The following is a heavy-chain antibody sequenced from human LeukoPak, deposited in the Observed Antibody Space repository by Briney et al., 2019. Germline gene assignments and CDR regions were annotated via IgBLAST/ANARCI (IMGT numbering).Heavy chain of an antibody. Sequence: GGSLRLSCAASGFTFSSYEMNWVRQAPGKGLEWVSYISSSGSTIYYADSVKGRFTISRDNAMNSLYLQMNSLRAEDTAVYYCARDEDRSSGWYVGYWGQGTLVTVSS. D-gene: IGHD6-19*01. CDR3: ARDEDRSSGWYVGY. J-gene: IGHJ4*02. CDR2: ISSSGSTI. CDR1: GFTFSSYE. V-gene: IGHV3-48*03.